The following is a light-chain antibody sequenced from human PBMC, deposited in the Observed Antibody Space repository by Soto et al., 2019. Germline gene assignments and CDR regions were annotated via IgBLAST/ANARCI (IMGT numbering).Light chain of an antibody. CDR1: QTISNNY. Sequence: EIVLTQSPGTLTLSPGESAALSCRASQTISNNYLGWYRQKPGQAPRLLIYAVSSTAAGIPDRFSGSGSGTDFALTMARLEPEDSAVYYCQQHSNSPWTFGQGTRVEI. J-gene: IGKJ1*01. V-gene: IGKV3-20*01. CDR3: QQHSNSPWT. CDR2: AVS.